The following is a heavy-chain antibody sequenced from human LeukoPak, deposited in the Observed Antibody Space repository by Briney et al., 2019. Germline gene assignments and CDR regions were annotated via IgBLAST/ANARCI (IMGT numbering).Heavy chain of an antibody. D-gene: IGHD6-6*01. V-gene: IGHV3-30-3*01. CDR1: GFTFSSYA. Sequence: GGSLRLSCAASGFTFSSYAMHWVRQAPGKGLEWVAVISYDGSNKYYADSVKGRFTISRDNSKNTLYLQMNSLRAEDTAVYYCARDLGRWKAPPHHFDYWGQGTLVTVSS. J-gene: IGHJ4*02. CDR3: ARDLGRWKAPPHHFDY. CDR2: ISYDGSNK.